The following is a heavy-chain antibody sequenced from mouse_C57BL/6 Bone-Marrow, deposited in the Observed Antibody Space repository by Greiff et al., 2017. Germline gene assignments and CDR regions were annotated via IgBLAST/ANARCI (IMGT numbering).Heavy chain of an antibody. D-gene: IGHD2-2*01. Sequence: QVQLQQSGAELVKPGASVKMSCKASGYTFTSYWITWVKQRPGQGLEWIGDIYPGSGSTNYNEKFKSKATLTVDTSSSTAYMQLSSLTSEDSAVYYCARRGYPYWYFDVWGTGTTVTVSS. J-gene: IGHJ1*03. V-gene: IGHV1-55*01. CDR1: GYTFTSYW. CDR3: ARRGYPYWYFDV. CDR2: IYPGSGST.